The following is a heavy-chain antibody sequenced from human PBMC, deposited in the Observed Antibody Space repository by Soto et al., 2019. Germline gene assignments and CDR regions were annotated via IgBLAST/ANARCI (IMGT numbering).Heavy chain of an antibody. CDR2: IIPIFGTA. CDR3: AIEQQLVQAHWYVDL. Sequence: QVQLVQSGAEVKKPGSSVKVSCKASGGTFSSYAISWVRQAPGQGLEWMGGIIPIFGTANYAQKFQGRVTLTADDYTSTHYMELSSLRYEDTAVYYCAIEQQLVQAHWYVDLWGRGTLGTVSS. V-gene: IGHV1-69*12. J-gene: IGHJ2*01. D-gene: IGHD6-13*01. CDR1: GGTFSSYA.